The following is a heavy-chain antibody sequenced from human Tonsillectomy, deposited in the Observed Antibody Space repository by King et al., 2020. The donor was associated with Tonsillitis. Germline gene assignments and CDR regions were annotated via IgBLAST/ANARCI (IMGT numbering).Heavy chain of an antibody. CDR1: GFTFSTFG. Sequence: QVQLVESGGGVVQPGKSLRLSCAASGFTFSTFGMHWVRQAPGKGLEWVALIYSDGTKKYYADSVQGRFTISRDNSKNTLYLQMSSLRAEDTAVYYCARDSYGDYVTFGYWGLGTLVTVSS. V-gene: IGHV3-33*01. CDR3: ARDSYGDYVTFGY. CDR2: IYSDGTKK. D-gene: IGHD4-17*01. J-gene: IGHJ4*02.